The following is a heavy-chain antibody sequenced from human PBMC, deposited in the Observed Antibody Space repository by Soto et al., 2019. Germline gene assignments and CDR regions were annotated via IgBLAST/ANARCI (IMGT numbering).Heavy chain of an antibody. J-gene: IGHJ4*02. CDR3: ARLSRRASVPGDY. CDR2: IYYSGTA. D-gene: IGHD6-19*01. CDR1: GDSISRSSYY. Sequence: SETLSLTCTVSGDSISRSSYYWGWFRQPPGKGLEWIGNIYYSGTAYYTPSLKSRVAISVDTSKNQFSLKLSSVTAADTAVFYCARLSRRASVPGDYWGQGTLVTVSS. V-gene: IGHV4-39*01.